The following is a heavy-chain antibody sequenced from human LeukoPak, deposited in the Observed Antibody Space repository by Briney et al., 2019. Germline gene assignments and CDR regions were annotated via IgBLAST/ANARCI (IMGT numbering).Heavy chain of an antibody. CDR1: GGSISNSNYY. V-gene: IGHV4-39*01. J-gene: IGHJ2*01. Sequence: PSETLSPTCTVSGGSISNSNYYWGWIRQPPGKELEWIGNIFYTGTTYYNPSLKSRVTIAVDTSKNQFSLKLSSVTAADTAVYYCARSYGSGIQSWYFDLWGRGTLVTVSS. CDR3: ARSYGSGIQSWYFDL. CDR2: IFYTGTT. D-gene: IGHD3-10*01.